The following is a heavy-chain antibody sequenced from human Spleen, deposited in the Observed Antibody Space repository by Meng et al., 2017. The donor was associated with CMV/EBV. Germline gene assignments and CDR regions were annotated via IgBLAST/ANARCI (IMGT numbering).Heavy chain of an antibody. J-gene: IGHJ5*02. CDR1: GHSITYYG. D-gene: IGHD2-15*01. CDR3: ARNVYYLLPPTPNNNCFDP. V-gene: IGHV3-30*02. CDR2: IYYHGGSQ. Sequence: GESLKISCEVSGHSITYYGMHWVRQAPGKGLEWLSFIYYHGGSQVYADSVKGRFIVSRDNSKNTVYLQMSSLRAEDTAVYYCARNVYYLLPPTPNNNCFDPWGQGTLVTVSS.